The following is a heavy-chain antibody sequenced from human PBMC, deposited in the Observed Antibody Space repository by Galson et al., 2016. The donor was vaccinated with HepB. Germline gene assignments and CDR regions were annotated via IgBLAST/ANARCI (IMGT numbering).Heavy chain of an antibody. J-gene: IGHJ4*02. D-gene: IGHD3/OR15-3a*01. CDR2: ITGTGGNT. CDR3: AKDGIYLWTNFYY. V-gene: IGHV3-23*01. CDR1: GFTFSTYS. Sequence: SLRLSCAASGFTFSTYSMSWVRQAPGKGLEWVSSITGTGGNTYYTDSVKGRFTISRDNSRETLYLQMNSLRDEDTAIYFCAKDGIYLWTNFYYWGQGTLVTVSS.